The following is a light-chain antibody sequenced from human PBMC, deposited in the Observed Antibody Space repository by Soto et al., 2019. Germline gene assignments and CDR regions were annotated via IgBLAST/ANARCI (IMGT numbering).Light chain of an antibody. V-gene: IGLV2-8*01. CDR2: EVN. CDR1: SSDVGGYNY. CDR3: SSYAGTSNV. J-gene: IGLJ1*01. Sequence: QSSLAHPPSAAGSPGQSVAIACTGISSDVGGYNYVSWYQQHPGKAPKLMIYEVNKRPSGVPDRFSGSKSGNTASLTVSGLQADDDADYYCSSYAGTSNVFGTGTKVTVL.